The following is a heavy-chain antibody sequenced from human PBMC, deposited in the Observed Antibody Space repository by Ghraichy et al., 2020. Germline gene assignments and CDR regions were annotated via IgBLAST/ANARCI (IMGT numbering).Heavy chain of an antibody. V-gene: IGHV3-23*01. D-gene: IGHD3-10*01. J-gene: IGHJ4*02. CDR1: GFTFSTYA. CDR2: ISGNGAST. Sequence: GESLNISCAASGFTFSTYAMSWVRQAPGKGPEWVSAISGNGASTNYADSVRGRFTISRDNSKNTLYLQMNSLRVEETAVYYCAKKFYYGSESTSDVFDYWGQGTLVTVS. CDR3: AKKFYYGSESTSDVFDY.